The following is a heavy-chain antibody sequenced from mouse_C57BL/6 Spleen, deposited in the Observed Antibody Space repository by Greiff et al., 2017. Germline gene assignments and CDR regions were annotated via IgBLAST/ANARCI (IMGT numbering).Heavy chain of an antibody. Sequence: QVQLQQPGAELVKPGASVKLSCKASGYTFTSYWMQWVKQRPGQGLEWIGEIDPSDSYTNYNQKFKGKATLTVDTSSSTAYMQLSSLTSEDSAVYYCARSSSDYAMDDWGQGTSVTVSS. D-gene: IGHD3-2*02. J-gene: IGHJ4*01. V-gene: IGHV1-50*01. CDR3: ARSSSDYAMDD. CDR1: GYTFTSYW. CDR2: IDPSDSYT.